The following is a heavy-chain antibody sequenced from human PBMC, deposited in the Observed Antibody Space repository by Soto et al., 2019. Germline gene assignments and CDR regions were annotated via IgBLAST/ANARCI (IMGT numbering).Heavy chain of an antibody. V-gene: IGHV4-59*01. CDR2: IYYSGST. D-gene: IGHD3-10*01. CDR3: MRGRYTGSGSYPLFDP. J-gene: IGHJ5*02. CDR1: GGSISSYY. Sequence: QVQLQESGPGLVKPSETLSLTCTVSGGSISSYYWSWIRQPPGKGLEWIGYIYYSGSTNYNPSLKSRVTISVDTSRNQSSLKLSSVIAADTAVHHYMRGRYTGSGSYPLFDPWGQGTLVTVSS.